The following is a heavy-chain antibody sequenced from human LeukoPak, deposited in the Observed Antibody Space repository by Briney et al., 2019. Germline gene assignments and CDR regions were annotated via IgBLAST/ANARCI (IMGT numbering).Heavy chain of an antibody. Sequence: PGGSLRLSCAASGFTFSDYSMNWVRQTPRKGLEWVSCISGSGSYIYYADSVKGRFTISRDNTKNSLHLQANSLRAEDTAVYYCVRERFHGSGAPKFDFWGQGTLVTVSS. V-gene: IGHV3-21*06. CDR2: ISGSGSYI. CDR3: VRERFHGSGAPKFDF. J-gene: IGHJ4*02. CDR1: GFTFSDYS. D-gene: IGHD3-10*01.